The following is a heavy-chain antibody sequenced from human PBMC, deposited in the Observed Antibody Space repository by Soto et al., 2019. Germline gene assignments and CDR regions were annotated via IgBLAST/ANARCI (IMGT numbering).Heavy chain of an antibody. CDR2: INHSGST. CDR1: GGSFSGYY. J-gene: IGHJ6*02. V-gene: IGHV4-34*01. Sequence: SETLSLTCAVYGGSFSGYYWSWIRQPPGKGLEWIGEINHSGSTNYNPSLKSRVTISVDTSKNQFSLKLSSVTAADTAVYYCARGTTVVTPGALHYYYYGMDVWGQGTTVTSP. CDR3: ARGTTVVTPGALHYYYYGMDV. D-gene: IGHD4-17*01.